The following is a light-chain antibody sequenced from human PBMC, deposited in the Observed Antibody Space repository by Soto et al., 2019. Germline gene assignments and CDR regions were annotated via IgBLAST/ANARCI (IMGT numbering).Light chain of an antibody. Sequence: QAVVTQPPSESGTPGQRVTITCSGSSSNIGSNTVNWYQQLPGTAPKFLIYSNNQRPSGVPKRFSGSKSGTSASLAISGLQSEDEADYYCATWDDSLNGHVVFGGVTQLTVL. J-gene: IGLJ2*01. V-gene: IGLV1-44*01. CDR2: SNN. CDR1: SSNIGSNT. CDR3: ATWDDSLNGHVV.